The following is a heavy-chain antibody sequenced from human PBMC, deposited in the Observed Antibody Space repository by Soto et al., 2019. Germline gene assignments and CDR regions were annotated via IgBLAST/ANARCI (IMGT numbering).Heavy chain of an antibody. CDR2: ISDDQTDK. Sequence: GGSLRLSCAASGLTFSSYGMHWVRQAPGKGLEWLAGISDDQTDKYYTDSVKGRVIISRDNSKSTLHLQMNSLRVEDTGVYYCVKDPYSGELAGHLTWFDTWGHGTLVTVSS. CDR1: GLTFSSYG. V-gene: IGHV3-30*18. J-gene: IGHJ5*01. CDR3: VKDPYSGELAGHLTWFDT. D-gene: IGHD1-7*01.